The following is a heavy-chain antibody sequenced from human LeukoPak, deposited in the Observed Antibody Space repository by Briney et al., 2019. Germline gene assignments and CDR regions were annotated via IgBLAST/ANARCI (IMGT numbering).Heavy chain of an antibody. D-gene: IGHD5-24*01. Sequence: SETLSLTCTVSGGSINSSSYYWGWIRQPPGKGLEWIGSIFYSGNTYDNPSLKSRVTISVDTSKNQFPLKLNSVTAADTAVYYCARHRSKWLQSSFDYWGQGTLVTVSS. V-gene: IGHV4-39*01. CDR3: ARHRSKWLQSSFDY. CDR1: GGSINSSSYY. CDR2: IFYSGNT. J-gene: IGHJ4*02.